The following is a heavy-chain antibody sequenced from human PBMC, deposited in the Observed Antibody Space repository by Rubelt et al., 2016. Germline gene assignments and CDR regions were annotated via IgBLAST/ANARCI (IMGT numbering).Heavy chain of an antibody. V-gene: IGHV3-33*01. CDR3: AREFVLGYCSSTSCYRDAFDI. J-gene: IGHJ3*02. D-gene: IGHD2-2*02. Sequence: LSCAASGFTFSSYGMHWVRQAPGKGLEWVAVIWYDGSNKYYADSVKGRFTISRDNSKNTLYLQMNSLRAEDTAVYYCAREFVLGYCSSTSCYRDAFDIWGQGTMVTVSS. CDR1: GFTFSSYG. CDR2: IWYDGSNK.